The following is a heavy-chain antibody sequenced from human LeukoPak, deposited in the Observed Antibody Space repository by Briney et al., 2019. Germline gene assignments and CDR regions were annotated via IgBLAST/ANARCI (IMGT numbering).Heavy chain of an antibody. D-gene: IGHD2-15*01. V-gene: IGHV3-21*01. CDR1: GFTFSSYS. CDR2: ISSSSSYI. J-gene: IGHJ5*02. Sequence: GGSLRLSCAASGFTFSSYSMNWVRQAPGKGLEWVSSISSSSSYIYYADSVKGRFTISRDNAKNSLYLQMNSLRAEDTAVYYCARGSCSGGSCWSEGSDPWGQGTLVTVSS. CDR3: ARGSCSGGSCWSEGSDP.